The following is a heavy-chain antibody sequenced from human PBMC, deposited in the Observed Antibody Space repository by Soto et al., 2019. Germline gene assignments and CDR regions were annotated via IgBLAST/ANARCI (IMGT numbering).Heavy chain of an antibody. CDR3: IMVVAATYYYYYGMDV. J-gene: IGHJ6*02. V-gene: IGHV3-15*01. Sequence: GGSLRLSCVASGFTFSNAWMSWVRQAPGKGLEWVGRIKSKTDGGTTDYAAPVKGRFTISRDDSKNTLYLQMNSLKTEDTAVYYCIMVVAATYYYYYGMDVWGQGTTVTVS. D-gene: IGHD2-15*01. CDR1: GFTFSNAW. CDR2: IKSKTDGGTT.